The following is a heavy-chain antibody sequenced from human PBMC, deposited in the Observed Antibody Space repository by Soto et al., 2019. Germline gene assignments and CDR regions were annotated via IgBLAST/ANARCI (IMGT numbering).Heavy chain of an antibody. D-gene: IGHD3-10*01. CDR2: IWYDGSNK. Sequence: QVQLVESGGGVVQPGRSLRLSCAASGFTFSSYGMHWVRQAPGKGLEWVAVIWYDGSNKYYADSVKGRFTISRDNSNKTLYLQMNSLSAEDKAVYYCSRWGLCFGALRSGLDVWGQGTTVTVSS. V-gene: IGHV3-33*01. CDR3: SRWGLCFGALRSGLDV. CDR1: GFTFSSYG. J-gene: IGHJ6*02.